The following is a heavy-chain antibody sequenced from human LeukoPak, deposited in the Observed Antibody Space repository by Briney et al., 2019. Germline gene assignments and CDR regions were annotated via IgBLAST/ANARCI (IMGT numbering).Heavy chain of an antibody. V-gene: IGHV3-48*01. Sequence: GGSLRLSCAASGFTFSSYSMNWVRQAPGKGLEWVSYISSSSSTIYYADSVKGRFTISRDNAKNSLYLQMNSLRAEDTAVYYCAREAGKGDYWGQGTLVTVSS. CDR3: AREAGKGDY. D-gene: IGHD4-23*01. J-gene: IGHJ4*02. CDR1: GFTFSSYS. CDR2: ISSSSSTI.